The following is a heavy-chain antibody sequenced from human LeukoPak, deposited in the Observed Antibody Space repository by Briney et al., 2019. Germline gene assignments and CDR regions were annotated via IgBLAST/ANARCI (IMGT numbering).Heavy chain of an antibody. V-gene: IGHV4-34*01. CDR1: GGSFSGYY. CDR2: IYHSGRT. D-gene: IGHD1-1*01. CDR3: ARVVTEYWNDLDYYYYYMDV. Sequence: SETLSLTCAVYGGSFSGYYWSWIRQPPGKGLEWIGEIYHSGRTNYNPSLKSRVTISVDTSKNQFSLKLSSVTAADTAVYYCARVVTEYWNDLDYYYYYMDVWGKGTTVTVSS. J-gene: IGHJ6*03.